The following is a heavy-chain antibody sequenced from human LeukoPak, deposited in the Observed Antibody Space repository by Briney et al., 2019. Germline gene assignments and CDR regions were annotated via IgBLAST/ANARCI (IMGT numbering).Heavy chain of an antibody. Sequence: GGSLRLSCAASGFTFSSYVMNWVRQAPGKGLEWVSGISVSGDNTYYADSVRGRSTISRDNSNNTLYLQMNSLRVEDTAVYYCANYNYYDTSGPSWGQGTLVTVSS. D-gene: IGHD3-22*01. CDR3: ANYNYYDTSGPS. J-gene: IGHJ5*02. CDR1: GFTFSSYV. V-gene: IGHV3-23*01. CDR2: ISVSGDNT.